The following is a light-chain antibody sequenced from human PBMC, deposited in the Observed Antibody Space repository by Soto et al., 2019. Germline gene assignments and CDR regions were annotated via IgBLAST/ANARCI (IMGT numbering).Light chain of an antibody. CDR2: DAS. V-gene: IGKV3-20*01. J-gene: IGKJ3*01. Sequence: EIVLTQSPGTLSLSPGERATLSCRASQSVSGTDLAWYQQKPGQAPRLLIYDASSRATDIPDRFSGSGSVTDFSLTISRLEPEDFAVYYCHQYGGSPFTFGPGTKVDIK. CDR1: QSVSGTD. CDR3: HQYGGSPFT.